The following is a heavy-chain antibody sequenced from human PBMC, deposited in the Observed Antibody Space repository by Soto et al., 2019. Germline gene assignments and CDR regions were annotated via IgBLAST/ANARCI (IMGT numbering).Heavy chain of an antibody. V-gene: IGHV3-9*01. J-gene: IGHJ3*02. CDR3: ANGGTRVRGVAFDI. CDR1: GFTFDDYA. Sequence: EVQLVESGGGLVQPGRSLRLSCAASGFTFDDYAMQRVRQAPGKGLAWVSGISWNSGRIGYADSVKGRFTICSDNAKNSLYMQMNILRAEDTAVDYCANGGTRVRGVAFDIWGQGTMVTVSS. CDR2: ISWNSGRI. D-gene: IGHD3-10*01.